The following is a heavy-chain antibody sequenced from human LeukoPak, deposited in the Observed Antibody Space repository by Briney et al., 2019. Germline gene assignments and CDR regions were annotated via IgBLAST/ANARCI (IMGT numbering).Heavy chain of an antibody. D-gene: IGHD3-22*01. V-gene: IGHV4-39*01. J-gene: IGHJ4*01. CDR2: IYYSGST. CDR1: GGSISSSSYY. Sequence: PETRSPACTVSGGSISSSSYYWGWIRQPPGKGLEWIGSIYYSGSTYYNPSLKSRVTISVDTSKNQFSLKLSSVTAADTAVYYCARQGTLVYDSSGYYTPSFYYWGQGLLTTVSS. CDR3: ARQGTLVYDSSGYYTPSFYY.